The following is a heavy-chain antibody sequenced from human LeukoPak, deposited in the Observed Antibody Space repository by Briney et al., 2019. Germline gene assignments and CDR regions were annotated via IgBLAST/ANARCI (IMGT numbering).Heavy chain of an antibody. CDR3: AKDPVYGSGQSHPSDY. CDR1: GFTFSSYA. CDR2: VSGNGGIT. Sequence: GGSLRLSCAASGFTFSSYATSWVRQAPGKGLEWVSTVSGNGGITYYADSMKGRFTISRDNSKNTLFLQMNSLRGEDTAVYYCAKDPVYGSGQSHPSDYWGQGTQVTVSS. D-gene: IGHD3-3*01. J-gene: IGHJ4*02. V-gene: IGHV3-23*01.